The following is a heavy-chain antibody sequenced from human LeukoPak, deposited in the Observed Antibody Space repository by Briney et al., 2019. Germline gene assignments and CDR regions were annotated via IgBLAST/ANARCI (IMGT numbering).Heavy chain of an antibody. D-gene: IGHD6-19*01. Sequence: GGSLRLSCAASGFTFSDYWMTWVRLAPGKGLEWVACLNQDGSVKYYVGSVKGRFTISRDNAKNSLYLQMNSLRAEDTAVYYCARVRYSSGWDAFDIWGQGTMVTVSS. V-gene: IGHV3-7*01. CDR1: GFTFSDYW. J-gene: IGHJ3*02. CDR2: LNQDGSVK. CDR3: ARVRYSSGWDAFDI.